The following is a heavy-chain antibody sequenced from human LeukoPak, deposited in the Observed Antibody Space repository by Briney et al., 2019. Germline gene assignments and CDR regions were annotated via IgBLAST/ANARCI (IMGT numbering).Heavy chain of an antibody. CDR1: GFTFSRYA. V-gene: IGHV3-7*01. J-gene: IGHJ4*02. D-gene: IGHD2-2*01. CDR2: IKQDGSEK. CDR3: ARDLLSGTDMN. Sequence: PGGSLRLACRVSGFTFSRYAMSWVRQAPGKGLEWVANIKQDGSEKYYVDSVKGRFTISRDNAKNSLYLQMNSLRAEDTAVYYCARDLLSGTDMNWGQGTLVTVSS.